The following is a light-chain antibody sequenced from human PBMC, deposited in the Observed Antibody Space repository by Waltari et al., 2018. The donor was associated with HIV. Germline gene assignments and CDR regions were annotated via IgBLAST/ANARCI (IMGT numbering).Light chain of an antibody. Sequence: QSVLTQPPSVSGAPGQRVTISCTGGSSNIGADYDVHWYQQLPGTAPKCLIYGNNKRPSGVPDRFSGSKSGTSASLAITGLQAEDEADYYCQSYDSSLNNYVFGTGTKVTVL. CDR3: QSYDSSLNNYV. CDR2: GNN. CDR1: SSNIGADYD. V-gene: IGLV1-40*01. J-gene: IGLJ1*01.